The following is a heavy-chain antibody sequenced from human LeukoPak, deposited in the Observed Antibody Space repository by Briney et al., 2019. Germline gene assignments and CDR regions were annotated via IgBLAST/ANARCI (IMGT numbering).Heavy chain of an antibody. CDR3: AREGGPYRPLDY. J-gene: IGHJ4*02. Sequence: SETLSLTCTVSGVSIRSYYWSWIQQPPGKGLEWIGEVNLQGSTNYNPSLMRRVAISVDTSANHVSLQLTSVTAADTAVYYCAREGGPYRPLDYSGQGTLVTVSS. V-gene: IGHV4-59*12. CDR2: VNLQGST. CDR1: GVSIRSYY.